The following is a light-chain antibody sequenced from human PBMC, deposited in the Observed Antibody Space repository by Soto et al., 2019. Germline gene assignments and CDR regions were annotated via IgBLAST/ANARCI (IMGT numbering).Light chain of an antibody. V-gene: IGLV4-69*01. CDR1: SGHSSYT. Sequence: QPVLTQSPSASASLGASVKLTCTLSSGHSSYTIAWHQQQPEKGPRYLMTLNSDGSHSKGDGIPDRFSGSSSGAERYLSISSLQSKDEADYYCQTWGTGIEVFGGGTQLTVL. J-gene: IGLJ3*02. CDR3: QTWGTGIEV. CDR2: LNSDGSH.